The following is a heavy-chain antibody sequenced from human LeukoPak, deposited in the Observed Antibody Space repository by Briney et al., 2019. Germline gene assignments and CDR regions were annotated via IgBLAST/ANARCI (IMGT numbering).Heavy chain of an antibody. Sequence: GGSLRLSCAASGXTFXSXXXXXVXXAPXXXXXWXSYXXXXXNNIYYADSVKGRFTISRDNAKNSLYLQMNSLRAEDKAVYYCARXGGGRIVGATGFDYWGQGTLVTVSP. D-gene: IGHD1-26*01. CDR3: ARXGGGRIVGATGFDY. V-gene: IGHV3-48*03. J-gene: IGHJ4*02. CDR1: GXTFXSXX. CDR2: XXXXXNNI.